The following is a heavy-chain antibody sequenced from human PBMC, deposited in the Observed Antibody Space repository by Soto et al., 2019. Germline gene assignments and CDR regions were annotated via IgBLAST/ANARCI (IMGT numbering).Heavy chain of an antibody. CDR2: ISPYSGNT. V-gene: IGHV1-18*01. CDR1: GYIFFNFV. D-gene: IGHD3-16*01. CDR3: AMVDNYVTPTPQDV. Sequence: VQLVQSGDEVRKPGSSVKVSCKAPGYIFFNFVIAWVRKAPGKGLGWMGWISPYSGNTHFASKVQGRLTMTTETSTSTAYMDLGSLTSDDTAVYYCAMVDNYVTPTPQDVWGQGTTVTVSS. J-gene: IGHJ6*02.